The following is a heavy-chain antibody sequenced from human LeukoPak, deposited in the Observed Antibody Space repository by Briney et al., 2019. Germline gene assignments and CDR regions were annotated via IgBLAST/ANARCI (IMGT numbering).Heavy chain of an antibody. D-gene: IGHD2-21*01. J-gene: IGHJ4*02. CDR2: IYYSGST. V-gene: IGHV4-59*01. CDR3: VYSVSGDSVGDY. Sequence: SETLSLTCTVSGGSISSYYFNWIRQPPGKGLEWIGYIYYSGSTSYNPSLKSRVTISVDTSKNQFSLKLSSVTAADTAVYYCVYSVSGDSVGDYWGQGTLVTVSS. CDR1: GGSISSYY.